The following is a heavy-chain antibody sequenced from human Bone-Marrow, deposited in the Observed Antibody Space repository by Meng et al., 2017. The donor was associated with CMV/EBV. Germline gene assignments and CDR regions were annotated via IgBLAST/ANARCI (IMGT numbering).Heavy chain of an antibody. CDR2: IKQDGSEK. V-gene: IGHV3-7*01. Sequence: GESLKISCAASGFTFSSYWMSWVRQAPGKGLEWVANIKQDGSEKYYGDSVKGRFTISRDNAKNSLYLQMNSLRAEDTAVYYRARDIASLFVDYWGQGTLVTVSS. J-gene: IGHJ4*02. CDR3: ARDIASLFVDY. D-gene: IGHD2-15*01. CDR1: GFTFSSYW.